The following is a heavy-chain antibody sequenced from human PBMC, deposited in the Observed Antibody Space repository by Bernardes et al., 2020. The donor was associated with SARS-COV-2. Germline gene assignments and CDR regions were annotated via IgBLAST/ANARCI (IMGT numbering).Heavy chain of an antibody. V-gene: IGHV4-39*01. D-gene: IGHD3-9*01. CDR2: IYYSGST. CDR1: GGSISSSSYY. CDR3: ASGGVLRYFDWFLLNWFDP. J-gene: IGHJ5*02. Sequence: SETLSLTCTVSGGSISSSSYYWGWIRQPPGKGLEWIGSIYYSGSTYYNPSLKSRVTISVDTSKNQFSLKLSSVTAADTAVYYCASGGVLRYFDWFLLNWFDPWGQGTLVTVSS.